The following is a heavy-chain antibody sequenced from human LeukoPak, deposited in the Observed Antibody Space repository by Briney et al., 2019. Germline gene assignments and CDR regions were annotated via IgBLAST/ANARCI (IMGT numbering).Heavy chain of an antibody. CDR2: ISGDSGTT. Sequence: GGSLRLSCAASGFTFSSYAMSWVRQGPGKGLEWVSAISGDSGTTLYTDSARGRFSISRDNSRNTLYLQLNRLRAEDTAVYYCARKLLHYDRNGPSFDYWGQGTLVTVSS. CDR1: GFTFSSYA. J-gene: IGHJ4*02. D-gene: IGHD3-22*01. CDR3: ARKLLHYDRNGPSFDY. V-gene: IGHV3-23*01.